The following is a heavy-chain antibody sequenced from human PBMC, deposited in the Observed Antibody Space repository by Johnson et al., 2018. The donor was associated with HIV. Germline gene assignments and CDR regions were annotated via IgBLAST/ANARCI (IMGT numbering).Heavy chain of an antibody. CDR1: GFTLSTYW. J-gene: IGHJ3*02. CDR3: ARMGLTGAFDI. CDR2: INWNGGST. D-gene: IGHD3-9*01. V-gene: IGHV3-20*04. Sequence: EVQLVESGGGLVQPGGSLRLSCAASGFTLSTYWMSWVRQAPGKGLEWVSGINWNGGSTGYADSVKGRFTISRDNAKNSLYLQMDSLRAEDTAVYYCARMGLTGAFDIWGQGTMVTVSS.